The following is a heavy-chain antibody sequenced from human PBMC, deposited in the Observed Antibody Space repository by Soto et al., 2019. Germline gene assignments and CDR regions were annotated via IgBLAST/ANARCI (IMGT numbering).Heavy chain of an antibody. D-gene: IGHD2-21*01. CDR3: ARDHVVSRNWFDP. J-gene: IGHJ5*02. V-gene: IGHV3-74*01. CDR1: GFTFSSYW. Sequence: EVQLVESGGGLVQPGGSLRLSCAASGFTFSSYWMHWVRQAPGKGLVWVSRINSDGSSTSYADSVKSRFTISRDNAKNTMYLQMNSLRAEDTAVYYCARDHVVSRNWFDPWGQGTLVTVSS. CDR2: INSDGSST.